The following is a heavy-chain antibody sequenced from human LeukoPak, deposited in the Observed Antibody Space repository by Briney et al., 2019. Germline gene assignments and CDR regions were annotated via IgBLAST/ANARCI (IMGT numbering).Heavy chain of an antibody. CDR1: GFTFSTYA. D-gene: IGHD4-17*01. CDR2: ILYDGTNQ. V-gene: IGHV3-30-3*01. Sequence: GRSLRLSCAASGFTFSTYAMHWVRQAPGKGLEWVAVILYDGTNQYYADSVRGRFTISRDNSRNTLYLQMNSLKVEDTAVYYCARDFRDYRDYVAYFDSWGQGTLVTVSS. CDR3: ARDFRDYRDYVAYFDS. J-gene: IGHJ4*02.